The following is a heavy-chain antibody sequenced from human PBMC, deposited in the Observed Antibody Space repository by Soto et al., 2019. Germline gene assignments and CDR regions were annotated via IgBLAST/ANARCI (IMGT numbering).Heavy chain of an antibody. Sequence: QVQLVESGGGVVQPGRSLRLSCAASGFTFSSYGMHWVRQAPGKGLEWVAVISYDGSNKYYADSVKGRFTISRDNSKNTLYLQMNSLRAEDTAVYYCAKDPATVLGYGDYPGYRGQGTLVTVSS. D-gene: IGHD4-17*01. J-gene: IGHJ4*02. CDR3: AKDPATVLGYGDYPGY. CDR1: GFTFSSYG. CDR2: ISYDGSNK. V-gene: IGHV3-30*18.